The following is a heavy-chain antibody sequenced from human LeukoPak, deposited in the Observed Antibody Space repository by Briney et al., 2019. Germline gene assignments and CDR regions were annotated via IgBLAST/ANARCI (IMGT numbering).Heavy chain of an antibody. CDR1: GFTFSSYW. D-gene: IGHD5-18*01. Sequence: PGGSLRPSCAASGFTFSSYWMHWVRQAPGKGLLWVSRINTDGSSTTYADSVKGRFTISRDNAKNTLYLQMNSLRAEDTAVYYCAMGYSSKWDWGQGTLVTVSS. J-gene: IGHJ4*02. CDR2: INTDGSST. CDR3: AMGYSSKWD. V-gene: IGHV3-74*01.